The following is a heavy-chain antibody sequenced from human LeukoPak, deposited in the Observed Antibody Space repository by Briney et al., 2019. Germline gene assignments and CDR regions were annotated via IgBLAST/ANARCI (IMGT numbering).Heavy chain of an antibody. CDR3: ARHSPPGGDY. CDR2: IYYSGST. CDR1: GGSISSSSYY. V-gene: IGHV4-39*01. Sequence: SETLSLTCTVSGGSISSSSYYWGWIRQPPGKGLEWIGSIYYSGSTYYNPSLKSRVTISVDTSKNQFSLKLSSVTAADTAVYYCARHSPPGGDYWGQGTLVTVSS. J-gene: IGHJ4*02. D-gene: IGHD1-1*01.